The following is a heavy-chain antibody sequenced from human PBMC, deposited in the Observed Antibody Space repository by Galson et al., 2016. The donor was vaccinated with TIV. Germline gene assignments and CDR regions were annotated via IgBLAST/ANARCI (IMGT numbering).Heavy chain of an antibody. J-gene: IGHJ4*02. D-gene: IGHD3-22*01. V-gene: IGHV2-5*02. Sequence: PALVKPPQTLTLTCTFSGFSLRTNGVCVGWIRQPPGKALEWLALICWDDDKRYRPSLKSRPTITKDTSKDHVILTMTNMDPVDTATYFCAQIPQTDYFDSSGWSYHFDFWGQGILVTVSS. CDR1: GFSLRTNGVC. CDR3: AQIPQTDYFDSSGWSYHFDF. CDR2: ICWDDDK.